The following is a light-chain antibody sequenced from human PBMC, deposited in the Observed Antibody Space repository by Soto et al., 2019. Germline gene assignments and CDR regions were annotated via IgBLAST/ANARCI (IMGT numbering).Light chain of an antibody. J-gene: IGKJ4*01. V-gene: IGKV3-15*01. Sequence: EIVMTQSPATLSVSPGETATLSCRASQSVGSHLAWYQQKPGQAPRLLIYGAYYRATGIPARFSGSGSETDFTLTISSLQSEDFAVYYCQQYDNWPLTFGGGTKVEIK. CDR1: QSVGSH. CDR3: QQYDNWPLT. CDR2: GAY.